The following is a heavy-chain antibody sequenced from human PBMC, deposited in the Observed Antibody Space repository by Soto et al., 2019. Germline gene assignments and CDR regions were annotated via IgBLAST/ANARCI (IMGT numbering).Heavy chain of an antibody. D-gene: IGHD6-13*01. V-gene: IGHV3-23*01. J-gene: IGHJ5*02. Sequence: PGGSLRLSCAASGFAFSNYAMHWVRQAPGKGLEWVSSISTSIDATYYADSVKGRFTISRDDSKNTLYLQMNSLRAEDSAVYYCAKDPGYSSSWYVWFDPWGQGTLVTVSS. CDR1: GFAFSNYA. CDR3: AKDPGYSSSWYVWFDP. CDR2: ISTSIDAT.